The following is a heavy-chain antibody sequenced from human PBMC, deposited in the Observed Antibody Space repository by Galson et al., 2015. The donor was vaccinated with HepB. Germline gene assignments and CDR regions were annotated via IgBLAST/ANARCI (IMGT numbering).Heavy chain of an antibody. CDR1: GFTFSHYN. Sequence: SLRLSCAASGFTFSHYNMHWVRQAPGKGLEWVASISSSSSDIYYSDSVKGRFTISRDNAKNSLHLQMNSLGAEDTAVYYCARDHRSSWYIENWFDPWGQGTLVTVSS. J-gene: IGHJ5*02. D-gene: IGHD6-13*01. CDR2: ISSSSSDI. CDR3: ARDHRSSWYIENWFDP. V-gene: IGHV3-21*01.